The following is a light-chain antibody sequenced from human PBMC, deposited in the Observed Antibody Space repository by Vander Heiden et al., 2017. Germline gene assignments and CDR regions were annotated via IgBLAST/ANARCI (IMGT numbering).Light chain of an antibody. CDR3: CSYASSRTLV. Sequence: QSALTQPASVSGSPAPSITLSCTGSGSDVGSYDLVSWYQQHPGKAPKLRRYEGSKPPSGVSNRVSGYKSGNKGSLTISGLQAEDEADYVCCSYASSRTLVFGGGTKLTV. J-gene: IGLJ2*01. V-gene: IGLV2-23*01. CDR2: EGS. CDR1: GSDVGSYDL.